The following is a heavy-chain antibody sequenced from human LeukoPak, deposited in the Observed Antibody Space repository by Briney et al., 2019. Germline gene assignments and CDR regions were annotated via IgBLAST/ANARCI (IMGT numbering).Heavy chain of an antibody. D-gene: IGHD5-18*01. J-gene: IGHJ6*02. V-gene: IGHV3-30*02. CDR2: IRYDGSNK. Sequence: GGSLRLSCAASGFTFSSYGMHWVRQAPGKGLEWVAFIRYDGSNKYYADSVKGRFTISRDNAKNSLYLQMNSLRAEDTAVYYCARDRIQLPYYCYGMDVWGQGTTVTVSS. CDR1: GFTFSSYG. CDR3: ARDRIQLPYYCYGMDV.